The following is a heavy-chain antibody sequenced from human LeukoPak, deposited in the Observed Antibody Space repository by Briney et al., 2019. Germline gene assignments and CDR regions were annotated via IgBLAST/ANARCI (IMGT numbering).Heavy chain of an antibody. CDR1: GGSISRSSYN. D-gene: IGHD3-3*01. CDR2: IYYSGRT. V-gene: IGHV4-39*01. CDR3: ARIITYYDFSCWFDP. J-gene: IGHJ5*02. Sequence: SETLSLTYSASGGSISRSSYNWGWVRQPPGKGLEWIGSIYYSGRTYYNPSLKSRVTISVDTSKNQFSLKLSSVTAADTAVYYCARIITYYDFSCWFDPWGQGTLVTVSS.